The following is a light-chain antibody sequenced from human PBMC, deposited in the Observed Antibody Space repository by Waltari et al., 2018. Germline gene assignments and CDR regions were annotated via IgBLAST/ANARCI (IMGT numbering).Light chain of an antibody. CDR3: SSYAGSNNLV. V-gene: IGLV2-8*01. CDR2: EVS. CDR1: ISDVGGYNA. Sequence: SALTHPPSASGSPGQAATVSCTGTISDVGGYNAVSWYQHHPGNAPKLMIYEVSKRPSGVPDRFSGSKAGNTASLTFSGLQAEDEADYYCSSYAGSNNLVFGGGTKLTVL. J-gene: IGLJ2*01.